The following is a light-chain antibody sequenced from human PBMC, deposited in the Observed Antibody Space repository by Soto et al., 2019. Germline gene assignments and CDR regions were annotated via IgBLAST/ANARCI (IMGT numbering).Light chain of an antibody. CDR1: QSVSSN. J-gene: IGKJ1*01. V-gene: IGKV3-15*01. CDR2: GES. Sequence: EIVMTQSPATLSVSPGERATLSCRASQSVSSNLAWYQQKPGQAPRLLIYGESTRATGIPARFSGSGSGTEFTLTLSSMQSEDFAVYYCQQYNNWPQTFGQGTKVEIK. CDR3: QQYNNWPQT.